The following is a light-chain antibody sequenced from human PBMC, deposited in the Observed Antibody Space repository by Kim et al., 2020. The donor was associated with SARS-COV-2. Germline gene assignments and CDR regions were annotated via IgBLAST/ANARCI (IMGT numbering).Light chain of an antibody. Sequence: SLSPRERSTLSGRASESISRYLAWYQHKPGPAPRLLIYNSSNRATGIPAMFSGSGSGTDFTLTISSLEPEDFAIYNCQQRSNLPRTFGQGTKLEI. CDR1: ESISRY. V-gene: IGKV3-11*01. CDR2: NSS. CDR3: QQRSNLPRT. J-gene: IGKJ2*01.